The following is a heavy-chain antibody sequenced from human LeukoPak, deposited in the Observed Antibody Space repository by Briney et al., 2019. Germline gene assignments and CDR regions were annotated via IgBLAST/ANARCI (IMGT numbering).Heavy chain of an antibody. Sequence: SEALSLTCAASGNSPSSGYYWGWIRQTPGKGLEWIGSIYHSGSTYYNPSLKSRVTISVDTSKNQLSLNLRSVTAADTAVYYCAGQYDSSAYFFYWGQGTLVTVSS. V-gene: IGHV4-38-2*01. D-gene: IGHD3-22*01. CDR2: IYHSGST. CDR3: AGQYDSSAYFFY. CDR1: GNSPSSGYY. J-gene: IGHJ4*02.